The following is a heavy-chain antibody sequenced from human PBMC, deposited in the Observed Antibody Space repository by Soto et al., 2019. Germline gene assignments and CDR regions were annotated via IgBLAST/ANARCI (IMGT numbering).Heavy chain of an antibody. CDR2: NYYSGIT. V-gene: IGHV4-31*02. CDR3: ARGSSIAGLYYGMDV. Sequence: WTWIRQHPGKGLEWIGYNYYSGITYYNPSHKSRVTISLDTSKNQFSLKLSSVTAADTAVYYCARGSSIAGLYYGMDVWGQGTTVTVSS. J-gene: IGHJ6*02. D-gene: IGHD6-6*01.